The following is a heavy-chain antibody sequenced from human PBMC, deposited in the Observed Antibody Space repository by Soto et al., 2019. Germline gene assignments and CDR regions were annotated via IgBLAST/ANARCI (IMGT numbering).Heavy chain of an antibody. CDR2: IWYDGSNQ. Sequence: QVQLVESGGGVVQPGRSLRLSCAASGFSFTTYGLHWVRQAPGKGLEWVAVIWYDGSNQYYADSVKGRFTISRDNSKNILYLEMNSLRVDDTAVYYCVKDHCGGDCYSDPYFVYWGQGTLVTVSS. J-gene: IGHJ4*02. D-gene: IGHD2-21*02. CDR1: GFSFTTYG. CDR3: VKDHCGGDCYSDPYFVY. V-gene: IGHV3-33*06.